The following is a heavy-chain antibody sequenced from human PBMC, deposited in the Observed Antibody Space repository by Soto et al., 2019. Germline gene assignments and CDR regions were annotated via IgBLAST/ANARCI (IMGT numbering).Heavy chain of an antibody. Sequence: QVQLVQSGAEVKKPGASVKVSCKASGYTFTSYGISWVRQAPGQGLEWMGWISAYNGNTNYAQKLQGRVTMTTDTSTSTAYIELRSLRSDDTAVYYCASELRYFGRQIDWFDPWGQGTLVTVSS. CDR1: GYTFTSYG. J-gene: IGHJ5*02. CDR3: ASELRYFGRQIDWFDP. CDR2: ISAYNGNT. D-gene: IGHD3-9*01. V-gene: IGHV1-18*04.